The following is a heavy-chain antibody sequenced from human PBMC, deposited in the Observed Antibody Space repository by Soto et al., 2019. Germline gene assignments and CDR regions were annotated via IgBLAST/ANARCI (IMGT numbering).Heavy chain of an antibody. CDR1: GFIFPNFG. CDR3: AKSWNLDFSATWYAPDY. J-gene: IGHJ4*02. Sequence: QVRLVESGGGVVQPGRSLSLSCEASGFIFPNFGLHWVRQAPGKGLQWLGVVSSDGSRKYSADSVRGRLNISRDNPKNTLYLQLDRLSADDTAVYYCAKSWNLDFSATWYAPDYWGQGTLVTVSS. D-gene: IGHD6-13*01. V-gene: IGHV3-30*18. CDR2: VSSDGSRK.